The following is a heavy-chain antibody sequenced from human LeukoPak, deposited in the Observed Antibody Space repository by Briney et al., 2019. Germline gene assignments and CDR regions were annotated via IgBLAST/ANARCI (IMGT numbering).Heavy chain of an antibody. D-gene: IGHD3-9*01. CDR3: AKDPDYDILTGYFGDYYYGMDV. Sequence: GGSLRLSCAASGFTFSSYAMSWVRQAPGKGLEWVSAISGSGGSTYYADSVKGRFTISRDNSKNTLYLQMNSLRAEDTDVYYCAKDPDYDILTGYFGDYYYGMDVWGQGTTVTVSS. CDR2: ISGSGGST. CDR1: GFTFSSYA. J-gene: IGHJ6*02. V-gene: IGHV3-23*01.